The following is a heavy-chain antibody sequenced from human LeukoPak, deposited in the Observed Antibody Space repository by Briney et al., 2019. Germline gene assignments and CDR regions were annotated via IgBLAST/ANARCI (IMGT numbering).Heavy chain of an antibody. V-gene: IGHV1-3*01. Sequence: ASVKVSCKASGYIFTRYHMHWVRQAPGQRLEWMGWINAGNGNTKYSQKFQGRVTITRDTSASTAYMELSSLRSEDTAVYYCARGSKDGFDYWGQGTLVTVSS. CDR1: GYIFTRYH. J-gene: IGHJ4*02. CDR2: INAGNGNT. CDR3: ARGSKDGFDY.